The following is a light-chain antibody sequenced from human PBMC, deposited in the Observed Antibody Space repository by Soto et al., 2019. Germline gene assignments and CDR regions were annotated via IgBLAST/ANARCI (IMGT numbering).Light chain of an antibody. J-gene: IGLJ3*02. V-gene: IGLV2-14*01. CDR1: SSDVGGSIY. CDR3: NSYTRSGTVV. Sequence: QSVLTQPASVSGWPGQSITIYCTGTSSDVGGSIYVSWYQLSPGKAPKLLIYDVDRPSGVSNRFSGSKSGNTASLTISGLQAEDEADDYCNSYTRSGTVVFGGGTQLTVL. CDR2: DV.